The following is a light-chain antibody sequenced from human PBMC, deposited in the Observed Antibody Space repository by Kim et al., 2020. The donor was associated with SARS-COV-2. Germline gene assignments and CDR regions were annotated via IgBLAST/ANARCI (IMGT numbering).Light chain of an antibody. Sequence: TSVGDRITITCQASQDISDYLNWYQQKPGKAPKLLIYGASNLETGVPSRFSGSGSGTDFTFTISSLQPEDFATYYCQQYDNLPITFGQGTRLEIK. CDR3: QQYDNLPIT. J-gene: IGKJ5*01. CDR2: GAS. V-gene: IGKV1-33*01. CDR1: QDISDY.